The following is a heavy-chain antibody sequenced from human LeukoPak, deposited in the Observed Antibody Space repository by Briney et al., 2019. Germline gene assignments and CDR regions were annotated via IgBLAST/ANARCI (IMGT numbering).Heavy chain of an antibody. V-gene: IGHV1-18*01. D-gene: IGHD2/OR15-2a*01. CDR3: ARVLVKTRGNYFHDDY. CDR2: ISAYDDKR. Sequence: ASVKVSCKASGYTFTSYGISWARQAPGQGLEWMGWISAYDDKRNSVQRFQDRITMTTDTSTSTSHLELRNLRSDDTAVYYCARVLVKTRGNYFHDDYWGQGTLVTVSS. CDR1: GYTFTSYG. J-gene: IGHJ4*02.